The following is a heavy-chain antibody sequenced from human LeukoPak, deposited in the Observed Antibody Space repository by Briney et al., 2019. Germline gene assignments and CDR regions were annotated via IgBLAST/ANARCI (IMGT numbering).Heavy chain of an antibody. CDR3: ATDDCSGGIQGCAFGY. Sequence: ASVKVSCKASGGTFSSYAISWVRQAPGQGLEWKGGIIPIFGTANYAQKFQGRVTITADKYTSTAYMELSSLRSEDTAVYYCATDDCSGGIQGCAFGYWGQGTLVTVSS. J-gene: IGHJ4*02. V-gene: IGHV1-69*06. D-gene: IGHD2-15*01. CDR2: IIPIFGTA. CDR1: GGTFSSYA.